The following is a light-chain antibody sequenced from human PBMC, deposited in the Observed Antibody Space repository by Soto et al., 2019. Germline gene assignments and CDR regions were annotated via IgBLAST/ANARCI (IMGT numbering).Light chain of an antibody. CDR1: QSLVYSDGNTY. Sequence: DVVMTQSPLSLPVTLGQPASISCRSSQSLVYSDGNTYLNWFQQRPGQSPRRLIYKVSNRDSGVPDRLSGSGSGTDFTLKISRVEAEDVGVYYCMQGTHWPPTFGQGTKLDIK. J-gene: IGKJ2*01. CDR3: MQGTHWPPT. CDR2: KVS. V-gene: IGKV2-30*01.